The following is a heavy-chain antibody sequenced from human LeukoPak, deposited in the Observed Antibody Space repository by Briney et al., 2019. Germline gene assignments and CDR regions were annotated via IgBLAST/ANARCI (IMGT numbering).Heavy chain of an antibody. CDR2: ISSSGSTI. V-gene: IGHV3-48*03. D-gene: IGHD3-3*01. J-gene: IGHJ4*02. Sequence: GGSLRLSCAASGFTFSSYEMNWVRQAPGKGLEWVSYISSSGSTIYYADSVKGRFTISRDNAKNSLYLQMNSLRAEDTAVYYCARGLPFLYFLDYWGQGTLVTVSS. CDR3: ARGLPFLYFLDY. CDR1: GFTFSSYE.